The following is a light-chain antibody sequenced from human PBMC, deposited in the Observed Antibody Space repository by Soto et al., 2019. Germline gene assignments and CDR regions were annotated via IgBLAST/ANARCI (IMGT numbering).Light chain of an antibody. J-gene: IGKJ1*01. Sequence: ATQMTQSPSSLSASVGDRVTITCRASHDIRSDLAWYQKKSGKAPKLLIYAASSLQSGVPSRFSGSGSGSYCTLTISSLQPEDFATYYCLQDYTYPRTFGQGTSVEI. V-gene: IGKV1-6*01. CDR2: AAS. CDR1: HDIRSD. CDR3: LQDYTYPRT.